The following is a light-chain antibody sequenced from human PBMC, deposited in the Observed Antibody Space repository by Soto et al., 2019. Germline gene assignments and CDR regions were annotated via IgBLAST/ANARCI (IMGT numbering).Light chain of an antibody. Sequence: DILMTQSPSSLSASVGDRVTITCLASQSVDNDLAWYQQKPGQAPRLLIYDASNRATGIPARFSGSGSGTDFTLTISSLEPEDFAVYYCQQRSNWPLITFGQGTRLEI. CDR3: QQRSNWPLIT. V-gene: IGKV3-11*01. CDR1: QSVDND. CDR2: DAS. J-gene: IGKJ5*01.